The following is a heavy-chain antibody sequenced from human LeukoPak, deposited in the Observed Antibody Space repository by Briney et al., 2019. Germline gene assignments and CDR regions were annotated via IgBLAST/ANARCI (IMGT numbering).Heavy chain of an antibody. CDR3: ATVDGSYSGSYYYFDY. CDR1: GYTLTELS. Sequence: GASVKVSCKVSGYTLTELSMHWVRQAPGRGLEWMGGFDPEDGETIYAQKFQGRVTMTEETSTDTAYMELSSLRSEDTAVYYCATVDGSYSGSYYYFDYWGQGTLVTVSS. CDR2: FDPEDGET. J-gene: IGHJ4*02. D-gene: IGHD1-26*01. V-gene: IGHV1-24*01.